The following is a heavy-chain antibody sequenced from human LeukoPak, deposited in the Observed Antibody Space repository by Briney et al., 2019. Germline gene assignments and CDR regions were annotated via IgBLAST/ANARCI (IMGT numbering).Heavy chain of an antibody. Sequence: QPGGSLRLSCAASGFTFSSYAMSWVRQAPGEGLEWVSAISSNGGSTYYADSVKGRFIISRDNSKNTLHLQMSSLRAEDTAVYYCARGSRTIELGDDYWGQGTLVTVSS. CDR3: ARGSRTIELGDDY. D-gene: IGHD5-24*01. CDR2: ISSNGGST. J-gene: IGHJ4*02. CDR1: GFTFSSYA. V-gene: IGHV3-23*01.